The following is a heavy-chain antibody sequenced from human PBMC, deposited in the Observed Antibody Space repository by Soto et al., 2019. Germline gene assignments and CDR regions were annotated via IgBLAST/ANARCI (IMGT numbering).Heavy chain of an antibody. Sequence: EVQLVESGGGLVQPGRSLRLSCAASGFTFVYYAMHWVRQAQGKGLEWVSGISWNSGSIGYADSVKGRFTISRDNAKNSLYLQMNSLSAEDTVLYYCAKEYYCCGWRDAFDIWGQGTMVTVSS. V-gene: IGHV3-9*01. D-gene: IGHD6-19*01. CDR2: ISWNSGSI. CDR1: GFTFVYYA. J-gene: IGHJ3*02. CDR3: AKEYYCCGWRDAFDI.